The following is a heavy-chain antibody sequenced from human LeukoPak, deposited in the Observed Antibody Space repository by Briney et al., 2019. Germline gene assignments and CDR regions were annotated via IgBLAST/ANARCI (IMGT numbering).Heavy chain of an antibody. CDR1: GFTFSSYA. J-gene: IGHJ4*02. V-gene: IGHV3-30*04. CDR2: ISYDGSNK. Sequence: GGSLRLSCAASGFTFSSYAMHWVHQAPGKGLEWVAVISYDGSNKYYADSVKGRFTISRDNSKNTLYLQMNSLRAEDTAVYYCAREATYYYDSSGYYFDYWGQGTLVTVSS. CDR3: AREATYYYDSSGYYFDY. D-gene: IGHD3-22*01.